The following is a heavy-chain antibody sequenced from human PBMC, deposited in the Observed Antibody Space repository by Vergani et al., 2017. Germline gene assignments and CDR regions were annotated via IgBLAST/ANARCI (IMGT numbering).Heavy chain of an antibody. CDR2: ISGSGGRT. V-gene: IGHV3-23*01. CDR1: GFTFSSYA. D-gene: IGHD3-16*01. J-gene: IGHJ4*02. CDR3: AKDPQQGEVTLSYVDY. Sequence: EVQLLESGGGLVQPGGSLRLSCAASGFTFSSYAMSWVRQAPGKGLEWVSAISGSGGRTYYADSVKGRFTISRDNSKNTLYLQMNSLRAEDTAVYYCAKDPQQGEVTLSYVDYWGQGTLVTVSS.